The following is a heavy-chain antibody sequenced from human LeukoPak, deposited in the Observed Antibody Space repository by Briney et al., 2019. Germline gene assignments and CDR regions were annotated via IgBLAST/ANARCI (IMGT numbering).Heavy chain of an antibody. CDR1: GGTFSSYA. J-gene: IGHJ3*02. Sequence: ASVKVSCKASGGTFSSYAISWVRQAPGQGLEWMGRIIPILGLANYAKTFQGRVTITADKSTSIAYMELSSLRSEDTAVYYCATSYELAPYNAFDIWGQGTMVTVSS. CDR3: ATSYELAPYNAFDI. D-gene: IGHD3-16*01. CDR2: IIPILGLA. V-gene: IGHV1-69*04.